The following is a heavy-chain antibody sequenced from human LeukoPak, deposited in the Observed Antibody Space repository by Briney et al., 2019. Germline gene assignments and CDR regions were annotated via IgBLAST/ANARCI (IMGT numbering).Heavy chain of an antibody. CDR2: ISSRAGGQ. Sequence: GESLKISCAASGFSLSDYGMAWVRQAPGKGLELLSVISSRAGGQIDHYAESVKGRFTISRDTSKNILYLQMHSLRAEDTALYYCAKDAIYYDGSSHIYYFDSWGQGTQVAVSS. D-gene: IGHD3-16*01. J-gene: IGHJ4*02. CDR3: AKDAIYYDGSSHIYYFDS. V-gene: IGHV3-23*01. CDR1: GFSLSDYG.